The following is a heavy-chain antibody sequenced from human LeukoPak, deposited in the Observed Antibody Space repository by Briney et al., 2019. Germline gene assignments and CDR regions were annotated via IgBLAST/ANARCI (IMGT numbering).Heavy chain of an antibody. J-gene: IGHJ4*02. CDR1: GFTFSSYS. Sequence: GGSLRLSCAASGFTFSSYSMNWVRQAPGKGLEWVSYISSSSSTIYYADSVKGRFTISRDNAKNSLYLQMNSLRAEDTAVYYCAKARSNYKDYWGQGTLVTVSS. CDR2: ISSSSSTI. V-gene: IGHV3-48*01. D-gene: IGHD4-11*01. CDR3: AKARSNYKDY.